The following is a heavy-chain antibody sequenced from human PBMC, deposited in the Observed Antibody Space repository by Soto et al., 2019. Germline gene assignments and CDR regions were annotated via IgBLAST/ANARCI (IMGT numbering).Heavy chain of an antibody. D-gene: IGHD2-8*02. J-gene: IGHJ4*02. CDR2: IYYSGIT. V-gene: IGHV4-59*01. Sequence: SETLSVTWPVSYGSISSYYWSWILQPPGKGLECIWYIYYSGITDYNPSLKSRVTISVDTSKRQFSLKLSSVTAADTAVYYCARGGGVYYFEYWGQGTLVTVSS. CDR1: YGSISSYY. CDR3: ARGGGVYYFEY.